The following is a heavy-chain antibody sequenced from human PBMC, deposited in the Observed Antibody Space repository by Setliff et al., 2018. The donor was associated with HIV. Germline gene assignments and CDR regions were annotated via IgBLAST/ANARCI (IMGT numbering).Heavy chain of an antibody. Sequence: LSLTCAVFGGSFTDYYWIWIRQPPGKGLEWIGEINHSGSTHYNPSLKSRFIISVDTSKNRFSLKVNSMTAADTAVYYCARGARLLAAYSDRWDYFYMAVWGKGTTVTVSS. CDR3: ARGARLLAAYSDRWDYFYMAV. D-gene: IGHD1-26*01. J-gene: IGHJ6*03. CDR2: INHSGST. V-gene: IGHV4-34*01. CDR1: GGSFTDYY.